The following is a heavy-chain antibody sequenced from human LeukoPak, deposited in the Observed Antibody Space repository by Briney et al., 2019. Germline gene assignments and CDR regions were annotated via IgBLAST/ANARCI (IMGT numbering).Heavy chain of an antibody. J-gene: IGHJ4*02. V-gene: IGHV3-53*01. Sequence: GGSLRLSCAASGFTVSSNSMSWVRQAPGKGLQWVSLIYSGGSTYYADSAKGRFSLSRDNSKNTLYLQMNSLRAEDTDVYDWARGYCSGATCYAFDYWGQGTLVTVSS. CDR1: GFTVSSNS. CDR2: IYSGGST. CDR3: ARGYCSGATCYAFDY. D-gene: IGHD2-15*01.